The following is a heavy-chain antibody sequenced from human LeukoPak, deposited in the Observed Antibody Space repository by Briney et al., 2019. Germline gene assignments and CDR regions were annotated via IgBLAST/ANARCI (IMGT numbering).Heavy chain of an antibody. Sequence: SETLSLTCAVYGGSFSGYYWSWIRQPPGKGLEWIGEINHSGSTNYNPSLKSRVTISVDTSKNQFSLKLSSVTAADTAVYYCAESSGYYSLFDYWGQGTLVTVSS. CDR2: INHSGST. V-gene: IGHV4-34*01. CDR3: AESSGYYSLFDY. J-gene: IGHJ4*02. D-gene: IGHD3-22*01. CDR1: GGSFSGYY.